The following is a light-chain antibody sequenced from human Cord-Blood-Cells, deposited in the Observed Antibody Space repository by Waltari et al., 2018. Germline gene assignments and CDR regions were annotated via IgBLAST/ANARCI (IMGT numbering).Light chain of an antibody. CDR1: QSISSW. CDR3: QQYNSYSYT. V-gene: IGKV1-5*03. CDR2: KAS. Sequence: DIQMTKSPSTLPESLEDRVTTLVRASQSISSWLAWYQQKPGKAPKLLIYKASSLESGVPSRFSGSGSGTEFTLTISSLQPDDFATYYCQQYNSYSYTFGQGTKLEIK. J-gene: IGKJ2*01.